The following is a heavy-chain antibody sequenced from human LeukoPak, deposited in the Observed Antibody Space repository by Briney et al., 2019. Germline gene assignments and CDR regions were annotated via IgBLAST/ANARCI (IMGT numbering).Heavy chain of an antibody. CDR3: ARDSHPGAAYY. Sequence: ASVKVSCKASGYTFTGYYMHWVRQAPGQGLEWMGWINPNSGGTNYAQKFQGRVTMTRDMSTSTVYMELSSLRSEDTAVYYCARDSHPGAAYYWGQGTLVTVSS. D-gene: IGHD1-26*01. CDR1: GYTFTGYY. V-gene: IGHV1-2*02. CDR2: INPNSGGT. J-gene: IGHJ4*02.